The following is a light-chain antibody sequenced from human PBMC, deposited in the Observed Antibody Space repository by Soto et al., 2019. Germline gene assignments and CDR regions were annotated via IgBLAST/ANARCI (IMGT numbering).Light chain of an antibody. CDR2: GAS. J-gene: IGKJ2*01. CDR1: QSVSSSH. V-gene: IGKV3-20*01. Sequence: EIVLTQSPGPLSLSPGERATLSRRASQSVSSSHLAWYQQQPGQAPRLLIYGASSRATGIPDRVSGSGSGTDLTLTISRLEPEDFAVYYCQQYGSSPAYTFGQGTKLEIQ. CDR3: QQYGSSPAYT.